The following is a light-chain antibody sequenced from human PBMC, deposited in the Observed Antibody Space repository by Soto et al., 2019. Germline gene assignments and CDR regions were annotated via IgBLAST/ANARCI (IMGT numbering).Light chain of an antibody. CDR1: SSDVGSYNR. CDR3: SSYASSSTRV. Sequence: QSALTQPPSVSGSPGQSVTISCTGTSSDVGSYNRVSWYQQPPGTAPKLMIYEVSNQPSGVPDRFSGSKSGNTASLTISGLQAEDEADYYCSSYASSSTRVFGTGTKLTVL. V-gene: IGLV2-18*02. J-gene: IGLJ1*01. CDR2: EVS.